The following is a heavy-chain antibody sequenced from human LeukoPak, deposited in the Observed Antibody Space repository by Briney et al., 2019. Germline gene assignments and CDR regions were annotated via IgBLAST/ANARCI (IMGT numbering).Heavy chain of an antibody. CDR2: IRQDGSAE. CDR3: ARWLYSSGWAIDY. D-gene: IGHD6-19*01. V-gene: IGHV3-7*01. CDR1: GFTFSSYY. J-gene: IGHJ4*02. Sequence: GGSLRLSCAASGFTFSSYYITWVRQAPGQGLEWLANIRQDGSAEFYADSVKGRFTISRDNAKNSLYLQMNSLRAEDTAVYYCARWLYSSGWAIDYWGQGTLVTVSS.